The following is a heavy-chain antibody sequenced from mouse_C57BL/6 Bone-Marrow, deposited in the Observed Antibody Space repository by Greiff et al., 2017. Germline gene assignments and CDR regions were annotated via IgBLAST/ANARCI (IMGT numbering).Heavy chain of an antibody. CDR2: IEPENGDT. Sequence: VQLQQSGAELVRPGASVKLSCTASGFNIKDDYMHWVKQRPEQGLEWIGWIEPENGDTEYALKFQGKATITADTSSNTAYLQLSSLTSEDTAVYYCTLGHNFDYWGQGTTLTVSS. J-gene: IGHJ2*01. CDR3: TLGHNFDY. V-gene: IGHV14-4*01. CDR1: GFNIKDDY. D-gene: IGHD4-1*01.